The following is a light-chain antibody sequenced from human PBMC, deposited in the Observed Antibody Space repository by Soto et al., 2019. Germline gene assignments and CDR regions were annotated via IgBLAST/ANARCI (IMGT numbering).Light chain of an antibody. CDR3: QQYNTYSRA. V-gene: IGKV1-5*01. CDR2: DAS. Sequence: DIQMTQSPPTLSASVGDRVTITCRASQSIGNWLAWYQQKPGKAPKLLIYDASSLESGVPSRFSGSGSGTEFTLSISSLQPDDFATYYCQQYNTYSRAFGLGTKVELK. J-gene: IGKJ1*01. CDR1: QSIGNW.